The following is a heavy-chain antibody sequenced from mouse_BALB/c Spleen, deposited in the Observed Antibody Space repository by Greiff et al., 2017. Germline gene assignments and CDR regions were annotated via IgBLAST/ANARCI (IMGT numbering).Heavy chain of an antibody. CDR2: IDPYNGGT. CDR1: GYAFTSYN. D-gene: IGHD2-9*01. Sequence: VQLQQSGPELVKPGASVKVSCKASGYAFTSYNMYWVKQSHGKSLEWIGYIDPYNGGTSYNQKFKGKATLTVDKSSSTAYMHLNSLTSEDSAVYYCARVPYDGYDGWYFDVWGAGTTVTVSS. CDR3: ARVPYDGYDGWYFDV. J-gene: IGHJ1*01. V-gene: IGHV1S135*01.